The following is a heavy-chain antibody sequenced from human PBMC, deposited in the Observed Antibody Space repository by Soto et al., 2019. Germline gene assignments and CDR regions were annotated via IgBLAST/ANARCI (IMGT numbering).Heavy chain of an antibody. CDR2: ILHTGGT. Sequence: LSLTCAVSGGSISGGGFSWSWIRQPPGKGLEWIGYILHTGGTQYNPSLKSRVSMSVDKSKNQFSLHLTSVTAADTAVYYCARLQFGEGFDYWGQGALVTVSS. D-gene: IGHD3-10*01. CDR1: GGSISGGGFS. J-gene: IGHJ4*02. CDR3: ARLQFGEGFDY. V-gene: IGHV4-30-2*01.